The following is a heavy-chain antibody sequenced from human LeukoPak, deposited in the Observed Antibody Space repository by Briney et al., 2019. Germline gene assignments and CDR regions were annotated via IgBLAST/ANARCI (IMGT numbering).Heavy chain of an antibody. J-gene: IGHJ6*03. Sequence: TSETLSLTCTVSGGSISSYYWSWIRQPPGKGLEWIGSIYYSGSTYYNPSLKSRVTISVDTSKNQFSLKLSSVTAADTAVYYCARQMWSSLAYYYYYYMDVWGKGTTVTVSS. CDR2: IYYSGST. D-gene: IGHD6-13*01. CDR3: ARQMWSSLAYYYYYYMDV. CDR1: GGSISSYY. V-gene: IGHV4-39*01.